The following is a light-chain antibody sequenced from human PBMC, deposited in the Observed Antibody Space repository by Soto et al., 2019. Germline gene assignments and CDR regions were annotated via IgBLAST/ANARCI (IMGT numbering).Light chain of an antibody. J-gene: IGKJ1*01. CDR2: SIS. Sequence: IVLTQSPATLSLSPGERATLSCRASQTITGRSLAWYQQKPGQAPRLLVTSISNRATGIPDRFSGSGSGADFTLTISRLEPEDFAVYYCQPYQNSRTFGQGTKV. CDR3: QPYQNSRT. CDR1: QTITGRS. V-gene: IGKV3-20*01.